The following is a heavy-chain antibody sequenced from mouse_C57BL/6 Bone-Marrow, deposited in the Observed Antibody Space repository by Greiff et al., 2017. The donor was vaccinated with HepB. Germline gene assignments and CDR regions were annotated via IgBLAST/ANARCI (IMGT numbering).Heavy chain of an antibody. CDR3: ARDTTNYAMDY. V-gene: IGHV1-9*01. CDR2: ILPGSGRT. J-gene: IGHJ4*01. Sequence: QVQLQQSGAELMKPGASVKLSCKATGYTFTGYWIEWVKQRPGHGLEWIGEILPGSGRTNYNEKFKGTATFTADTSSNTASMQLSSLTTEDSAIYYCARDTTNYAMDYWGQGTSVTVSS. D-gene: IGHD1-1*01. CDR1: GYTFTGYW.